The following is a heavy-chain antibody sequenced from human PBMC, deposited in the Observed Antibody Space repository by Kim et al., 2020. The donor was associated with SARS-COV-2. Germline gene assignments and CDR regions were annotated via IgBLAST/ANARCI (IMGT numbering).Heavy chain of an antibody. D-gene: IGHD1-26*01. J-gene: IGHJ4*02. Sequence: YAQKFQGRVTMTRDTSISTAYMELSRLRSDDTAVYYCASDRVGATPIFDYWGQGTLVTVSS. CDR3: ASDRVGATPIFDY. V-gene: IGHV1-2*02.